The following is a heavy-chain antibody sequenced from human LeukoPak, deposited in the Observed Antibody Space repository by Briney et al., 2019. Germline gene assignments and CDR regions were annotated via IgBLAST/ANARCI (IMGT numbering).Heavy chain of an antibody. Sequence: PSETLSLTCAVYGGSFSGYYWSRIRQPPGNGLEWIGEINHSGSTNYNPSLKSRVTISVDTSKNQFSLKLSSVTAADSAVYYCARIGSTSCYFPRCNWFDPSGQGTLVTVSS. CDR1: GGSFSGYY. CDR3: ARIGSTSCYFPRCNWFDP. CDR2: INHSGST. D-gene: IGHD2-2*01. J-gene: IGHJ5*02. V-gene: IGHV4-34*01.